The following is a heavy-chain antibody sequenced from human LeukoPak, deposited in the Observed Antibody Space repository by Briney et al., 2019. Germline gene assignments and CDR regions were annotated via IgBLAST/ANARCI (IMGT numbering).Heavy chain of an antibody. Sequence: GGSLRLSCAASGFTFSSYAMHWVRQAPGKGLGWMAAISYDGSNKYYADSVKGRFTISRDNSKNTLYLQMNSLRAEDTAVYYCARDFTPFIRTDYFDYWGQGTLVTVSS. V-gene: IGHV3-30*04. J-gene: IGHJ4*02. D-gene: IGHD3-10*01. CDR1: GFTFSSYA. CDR3: ARDFTPFIRTDYFDY. CDR2: ISYDGSNK.